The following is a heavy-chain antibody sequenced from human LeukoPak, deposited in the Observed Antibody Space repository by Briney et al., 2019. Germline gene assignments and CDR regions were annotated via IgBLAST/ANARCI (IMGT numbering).Heavy chain of an antibody. V-gene: IGHV4-30-4*01. Sequence: SETLSLTCTVSGGSISSGAYYWSWIRQPPGKGLEWIGYIYYSGRTYYKPSLRSRVTISVDRSRNQFSLKLTSVTAADTAGYYCARHAEESFDAFDIWGQGTMVTVSS. CDR3: ARHAEESFDAFDI. CDR1: GGSISSGAYY. J-gene: IGHJ3*02. CDR2: IYYSGRT. D-gene: IGHD1-26*01.